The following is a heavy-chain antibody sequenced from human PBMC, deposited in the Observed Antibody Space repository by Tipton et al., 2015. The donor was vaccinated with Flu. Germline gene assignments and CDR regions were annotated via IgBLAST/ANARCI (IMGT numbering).Heavy chain of an antibody. CDR1: GFTLSDDY. CDR3: ARDHPPSITVLGEITDYFGMDV. Sequence: GSLRLSCAASGFTLSDDYMSWIRQAPGKGLEWISHISSSASTINYADSVKGRFTISRDDAKNSLYLQMNSLRAEDTAVYYCARDHPPSITVLGEITDYFGMDVWGQGTTVTVSS. J-gene: IGHJ6*02. V-gene: IGHV3-11*01. CDR2: ISSSASTI. D-gene: IGHD3-3*01.